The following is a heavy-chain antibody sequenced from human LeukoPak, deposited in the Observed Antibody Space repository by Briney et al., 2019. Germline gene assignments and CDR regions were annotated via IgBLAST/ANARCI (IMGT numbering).Heavy chain of an antibody. Sequence: GESLKISFKASGYSFTSYWIGWVRQMPGKGLEWMGIIYPGDSDTRYSPSFQGQVTTSADKSISTAYLKWSSLKASDTAMYYCARRSSTSFDIWGQGTMVTVSS. J-gene: IGHJ3*02. D-gene: IGHD1-26*01. CDR2: IYPGDSDT. CDR1: GYSFTSYW. CDR3: ARRSSTSFDI. V-gene: IGHV5-51*01.